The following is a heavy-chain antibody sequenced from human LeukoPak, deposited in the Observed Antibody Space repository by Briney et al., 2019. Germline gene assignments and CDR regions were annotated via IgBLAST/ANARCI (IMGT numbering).Heavy chain of an antibody. J-gene: IGHJ6*04. Sequence: SVKVSCKASGGTFSSYAVSWVRQAPGQGLEWVGGIIPIFGTANYAQKFQGRVTITADESTSTAYMELSSLRSEDTAVYYCARDVSGSTSCYGMDVWGKGTTVTVSS. V-gene: IGHV1-69*01. CDR3: ARDVSGSTSCYGMDV. CDR1: GGTFSSYA. CDR2: IIPIFGTA. D-gene: IGHD2-2*01.